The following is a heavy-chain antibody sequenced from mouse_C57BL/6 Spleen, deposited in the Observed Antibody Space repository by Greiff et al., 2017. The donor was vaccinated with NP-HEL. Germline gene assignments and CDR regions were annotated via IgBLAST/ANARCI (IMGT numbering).Heavy chain of an antibody. V-gene: IGHV1-9*01. CDR1: GYTFTGYW. J-gene: IGHJ2*01. Sequence: QVQLQQSGAELMKPGASVKLSCKATGYTFTGYWIEWVKQRPGHGLEWIGEILPGSGSTTYNEKFKGKATFTADTSSNTAYMQLSSLTTEDSAIYYCARGSTVVARPLDYWGQGTTLTVSS. CDR3: ARGSTVVARPLDY. D-gene: IGHD1-1*01. CDR2: ILPGSGST.